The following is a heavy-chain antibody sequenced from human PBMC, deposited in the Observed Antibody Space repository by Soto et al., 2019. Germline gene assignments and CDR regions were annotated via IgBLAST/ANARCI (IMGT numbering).Heavy chain of an antibody. D-gene: IGHD1-26*01. CDR3: AKGGSANNWFDR. Sequence: QVQLVESGGGVVQPGTSLRLSCAASGSTLSNYVMHWIRQAPGKGLAWVAVISYDGSNRYYADSLEGRFTISRDNSKNTLYLQMNSLRAEDTAIYFCAKGGSANNWFDRWGQGTLVTVSS. CDR2: ISYDGSNR. J-gene: IGHJ5*02. V-gene: IGHV3-30*18. CDR1: GSTLSNYV.